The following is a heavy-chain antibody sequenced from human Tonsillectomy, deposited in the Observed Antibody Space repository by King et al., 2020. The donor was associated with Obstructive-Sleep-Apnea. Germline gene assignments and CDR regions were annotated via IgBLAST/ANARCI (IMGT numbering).Heavy chain of an antibody. CDR2: ISYSGST. CDR1: GDSINHYY. CDR3: AGVAFRGDARFGELSDAFDI. Sequence: VQLQESGPGLVKPSETLSLTCTVFGDSINHYYWSWIRQPPGKGLEWIGYISYSGSTNYNPSLRSRATISLDTSKNHLSLRLSSVNAADTPVYFCAGVAFRGDARFGELSDAFDIWGQGTLVTVSS. V-gene: IGHV4-59*01. J-gene: IGHJ3*02. D-gene: IGHD3-16*02.